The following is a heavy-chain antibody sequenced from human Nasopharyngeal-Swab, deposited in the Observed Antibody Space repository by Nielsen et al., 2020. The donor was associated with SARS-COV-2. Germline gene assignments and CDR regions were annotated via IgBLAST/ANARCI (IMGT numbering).Heavy chain of an antibody. CDR2: ISNRGVTI. D-gene: IGHD3-3*01. CDR3: ARTGGNTISGVVLGYYFDN. Sequence: GESLKISCAASGFTFSSYEMNWVRQAPGKGLEWVSHISNRGVTIYYADSVRGRFTISRDNAKNSLYLQMNSLRDEDTAVYYCARTGGNTISGVVLGYYFDNWDQGTLVTVSS. CDR1: GFTFSSYE. V-gene: IGHV3-48*03. J-gene: IGHJ4*02.